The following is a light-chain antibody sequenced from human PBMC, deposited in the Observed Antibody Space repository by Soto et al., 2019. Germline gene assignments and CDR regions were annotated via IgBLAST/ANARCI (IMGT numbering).Light chain of an antibody. Sequence: EIVLTQSPATLSLSPGERATLSCRASQSVSSYLVWYQQKPGQAPRLLIYDASNRATGIPARFSGSGSETDFTLTISSLEPEDFAIYYCQQRSIWLTFGGGTQVEIK. CDR1: QSVSSY. CDR3: QQRSIWLT. J-gene: IGKJ4*01. CDR2: DAS. V-gene: IGKV3-11*01.